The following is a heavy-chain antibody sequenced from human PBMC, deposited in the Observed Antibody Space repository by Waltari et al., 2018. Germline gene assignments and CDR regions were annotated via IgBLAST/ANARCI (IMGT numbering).Heavy chain of an antibody. CDR2: IYYSGST. CDR3: ARGLAAAGPPDAFDI. D-gene: IGHD6-13*01. Sequence: QVQLQESGPGLVKPSETLSLTCPVSGGSLRSYYLSWIRQPPGKGLEWIGYIYYSGSTNYNPSLKSRVTISVDTSKNQFSLKLSSVTAADTAVYYCARGLAAAGPPDAFDIWGQGTMVTVSS. V-gene: IGHV4-59*01. CDR1: GGSLRSYY. J-gene: IGHJ3*02.